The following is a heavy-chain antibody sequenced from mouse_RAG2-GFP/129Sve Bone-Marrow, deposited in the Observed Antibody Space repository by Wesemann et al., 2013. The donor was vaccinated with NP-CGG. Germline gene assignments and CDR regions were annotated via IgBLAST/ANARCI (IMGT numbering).Heavy chain of an antibody. V-gene: IGHV5-6-2*01. J-gene: IGHJ4*01. D-gene: IGHD2-3*01. CDR3: ARHDGYTSYYAMDY. CDR2: GGST. Sequence: GGSTYYPDTVKGRFTISRDNAKNTLYLQMSSLKSEDTALYYCARHDGYTSYYAMDYWGQGTSVTVSS.